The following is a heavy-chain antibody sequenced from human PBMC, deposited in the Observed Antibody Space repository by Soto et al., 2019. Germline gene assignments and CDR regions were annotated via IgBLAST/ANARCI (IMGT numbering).Heavy chain of an antibody. Sequence: QEQLVESGGGVVQPGRSLRLSCAASGFTFSSYGMHWVRQAPGKGLEWVAVISYDGSNKYYADSVKGRFTISRDNSKNTLYLQMNSLRAEDTAVYYCAKDREWLVSDYYYGMDVWGQGTTVTVSS. CDR3: AKDREWLVSDYYYGMDV. CDR2: ISYDGSNK. D-gene: IGHD6-19*01. J-gene: IGHJ6*02. CDR1: GFTFSSYG. V-gene: IGHV3-30*18.